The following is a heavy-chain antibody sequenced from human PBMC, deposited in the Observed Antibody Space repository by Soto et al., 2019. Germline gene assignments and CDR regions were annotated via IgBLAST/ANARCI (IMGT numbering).Heavy chain of an antibody. CDR3: ARDGRMGWYYYYGMDV. D-gene: IGHD6-19*01. Sequence: QVQLVQSGAEVKKPGASVKVSCKASGYTFTSYDINWVRQATGQGLEWMGWMNPNSGNTGYAQKFQGRVTMTRNTSTSTAYMELSSLRSEDTAVYYCARDGRMGWYYYYGMDVWGQGTTVTVSS. J-gene: IGHJ6*02. V-gene: IGHV1-8*01. CDR1: GYTFTSYD. CDR2: MNPNSGNT.